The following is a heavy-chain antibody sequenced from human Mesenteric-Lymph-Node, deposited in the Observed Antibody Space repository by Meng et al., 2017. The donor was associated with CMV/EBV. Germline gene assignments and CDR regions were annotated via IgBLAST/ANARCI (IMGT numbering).Heavy chain of an antibody. CDR3: ARDKVDYDSSRAFDI. Sequence: GGSLRLSCAASGFTGTTNYMSWVRQAPGKGLEWVSSISSSSSYIYYADSVKGRFTISRDNAKNSLYLQMNSLRAEDTAVYYCARDKVDYDSSRAFDIWGQGTMVTVSS. D-gene: IGHD3-22*01. V-gene: IGHV3-21*01. CDR2: ISSSSSYI. CDR1: GFTGTTNY. J-gene: IGHJ3*02.